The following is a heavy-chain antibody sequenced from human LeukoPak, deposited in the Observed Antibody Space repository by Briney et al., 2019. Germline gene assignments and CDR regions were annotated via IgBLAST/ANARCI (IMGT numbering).Heavy chain of an antibody. CDR2: IYTSGST. CDR1: GGSISSGSYY. CDR3: AREGQLGIGAFDI. Sequence: PSQTLSLTCTVSGGSISSGSYYWSWIRQPAGKGLEWIGRIYTSGSTNYNPSLKSRVTISVDTSKNQFSLKLSSVTAADTAVYYCAREGQLGIGAFDIWGQGTMVTVSS. V-gene: IGHV4-61*02. J-gene: IGHJ3*02. D-gene: IGHD6-6*01.